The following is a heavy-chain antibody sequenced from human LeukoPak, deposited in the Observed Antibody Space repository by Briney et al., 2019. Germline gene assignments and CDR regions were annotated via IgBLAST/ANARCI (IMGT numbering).Heavy chain of an antibody. CDR3: ASVSVLDTAMVYYYYYGMDV. CDR1: GYTFPSYG. V-gene: IGHV1-18*01. D-gene: IGHD5-18*01. CDR2: ISAYNGNT. J-gene: IGHJ6*01. Sequence: ASVKVSCKASGYTFPSYGISWVRPAPGQGLEWMGWISAYNGNTNYAQKLQGRVTMTTDTSTSTAYMELRSLRSDDTAVYYCASVSVLDTAMVYYYYYGMDVWGQGTTVTVSS.